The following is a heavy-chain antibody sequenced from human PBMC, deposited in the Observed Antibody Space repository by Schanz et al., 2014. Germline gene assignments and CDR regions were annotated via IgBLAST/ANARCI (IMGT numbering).Heavy chain of an antibody. J-gene: IGHJ4*02. V-gene: IGHV3-11*06. CDR1: GFTFSDHY. Sequence: PGGSLRLSCAASGFTFSDHYMDWVRQAPGKGLEWVSYISGTTTYTNYADSVKGRFTISRDRFQNTLYLRMSSLRAEDTAVYYCARPRFDYGEVDYWGQGTLVTVSS. D-gene: IGHD4-17*01. CDR3: ARPRFDYGEVDY. CDR2: ISGTTTYT.